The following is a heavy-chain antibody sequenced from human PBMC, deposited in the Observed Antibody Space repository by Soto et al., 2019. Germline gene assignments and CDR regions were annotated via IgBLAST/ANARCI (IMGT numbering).Heavy chain of an antibody. J-gene: IGHJ4*02. CDR1: GFTFSNYG. V-gene: IGHV3-30*02. CDR3: APQAFDY. CDR2: VWLDGSNK. Sequence: PGGSLRLSCAASGFTFSNYGMHWVRQAPGKGLEWVAFVWLDGSNKYYADSVRDRFTISRVNSKSTLYLQMNSLRAEDTAVYHCAPQAFDYWGQGTLVTVSS.